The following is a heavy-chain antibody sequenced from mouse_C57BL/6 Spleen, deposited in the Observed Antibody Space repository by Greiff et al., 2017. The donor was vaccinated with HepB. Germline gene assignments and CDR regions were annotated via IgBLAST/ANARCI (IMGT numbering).Heavy chain of an antibody. Sequence: VQLKQSGAELVRPGASVKLSCTASGFNIKDDYMHWVKQRPEQGLEWIGWLDPENGDTEYASKFQGKATITADTSSNSAYLQLSSLTSEDTAVYYCTTNGYGSSYDWYFDVWGTGTTVTVSS. CDR3: TTNGYGSSYDWYFDV. CDR1: GFNIKDDY. V-gene: IGHV14-4*01. D-gene: IGHD1-1*01. CDR2: LDPENGDT. J-gene: IGHJ1*03.